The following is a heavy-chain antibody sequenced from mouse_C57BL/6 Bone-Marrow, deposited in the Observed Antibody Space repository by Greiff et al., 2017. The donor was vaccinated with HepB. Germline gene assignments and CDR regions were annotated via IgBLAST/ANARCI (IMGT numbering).Heavy chain of an antibody. J-gene: IGHJ4*01. CDR1: GYTFTSYW. Sequence: QVQLQQPGAELVKPGASVKLSCKASGYTFTSYWMQWVKQRPGQGLEWIGEIDPSDSYTNYNQKFKGKATLTVDTSSSTAYLQLSSLTSEDAAVDYGARGGSSLLGYWGQGTAVTVSS. V-gene: IGHV1-50*01. D-gene: IGHD1-1*01. CDR3: ARGGSSLLGY. CDR2: IDPSDSYT.